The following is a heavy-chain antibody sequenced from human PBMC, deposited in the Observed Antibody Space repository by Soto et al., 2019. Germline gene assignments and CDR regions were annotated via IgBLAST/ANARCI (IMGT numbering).Heavy chain of an antibody. D-gene: IGHD3-9*01. Sequence: QVQLQESGPSPVKPSGTLSLTCVITNTSISSSNWWSWVRQAPGKGLEWIGEIYHTGRTNYAPSLKSPVTMSIDKSNNRFSLRLTSLTAADTAVYYCVRDEAHYDILTGSSLGRAFDIWGQGTMVTVSS. V-gene: IGHV4-4*02. CDR2: IYHTGRT. J-gene: IGHJ3*02. CDR3: VRDEAHYDILTGSSLGRAFDI. CDR1: NTSISSSNW.